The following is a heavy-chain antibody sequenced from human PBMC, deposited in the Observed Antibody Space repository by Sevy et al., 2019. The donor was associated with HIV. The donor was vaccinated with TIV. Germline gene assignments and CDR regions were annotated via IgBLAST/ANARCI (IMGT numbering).Heavy chain of an antibody. CDR3: AKDSPSGGFDY. CDR2: ISWNSGSI. J-gene: IGHJ4*02. D-gene: IGHD3-16*01. Sequence: LSLTCAASGFNFDDYAMHWVRQAPGKGLEWVSGISWNSGSIGYADSVKGRFTISRDNAKNSLYLQMNSLRAEDTALHYCAKDSPSGGFDYWGQGTLVTVSS. V-gene: IGHV3-9*01. CDR1: GFNFDDYA.